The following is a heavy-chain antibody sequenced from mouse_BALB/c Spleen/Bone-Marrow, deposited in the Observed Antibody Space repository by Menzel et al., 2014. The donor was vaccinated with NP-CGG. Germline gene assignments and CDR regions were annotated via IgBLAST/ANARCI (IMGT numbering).Heavy chain of an antibody. Sequence: VQLQQSGAELVRPESSVKISCKASGYAFSTYWMIWVKQRPGQGLEWIGQIYPGDGDTTYNGKFKGKATLTADKSSSTDYMQLSGLTYEDSAVYFCARGARSAMDYWVKEPQSPSPQ. CDR1: GYAFSTYW. CDR2: IYPGDGDT. J-gene: IGHJ4*01. CDR3: ARGARSAMDY. V-gene: IGHV1-80*01.